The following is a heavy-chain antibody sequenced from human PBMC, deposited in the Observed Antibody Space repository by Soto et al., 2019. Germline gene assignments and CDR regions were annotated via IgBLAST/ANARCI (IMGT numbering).Heavy chain of an antibody. CDR1: GGSIDRSNYY. Sequence: SSETLSLTCNVSGGSIDRSNYYWDWLRQPPGKGLEWIGTTYYNGNAYYNPSLKSRVSMSVDTSKNQFSLKLVSVTAADTAVYYCARHFVAVVIKGWGYWGQGTLVTSPQ. CDR2: TYYNGNA. D-gene: IGHD3-10*01. V-gene: IGHV4-39*01. CDR3: ARHFVAVVIKGWGY. J-gene: IGHJ4*02.